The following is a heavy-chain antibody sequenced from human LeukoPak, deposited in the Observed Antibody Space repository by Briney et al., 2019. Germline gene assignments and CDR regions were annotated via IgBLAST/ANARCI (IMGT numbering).Heavy chain of an antibody. V-gene: IGHV3-7*01. CDR2: IKQDGSEK. J-gene: IGHJ4*02. Sequence: PGGSLRLSCAASGFTFSSYWMSWVRQAPGKGLEWVANIKQDGSEKYYVDSVKGRFTISRDNAKNSLYMQLNSLRAEDTAVYYCARGLAYCGVDCWEGTFFFDSWGQGTLVTVSS. CDR1: GFTFSSYW. D-gene: IGHD2-21*02. CDR3: ARGLAYCGVDCWEGTFFFDS.